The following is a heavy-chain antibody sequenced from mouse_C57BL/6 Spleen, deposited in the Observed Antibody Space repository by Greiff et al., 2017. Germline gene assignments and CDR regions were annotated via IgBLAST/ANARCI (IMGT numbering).Heavy chain of an antibody. V-gene: IGHV1-9*01. J-gene: IGHJ3*01. CDR1: GYTFTGYW. CDR3: ARGLYYGSSSPWFAY. Sequence: VKLMESGAELMKPGASVKLSCKATGYTFTGYWIEWVKQRPGHGLEWIGEILPGSGSTNYNEKFKGKATFTADTSSNTAYMQLSSLTAEDSAIYCCARGLYYGSSSPWFAYWGQGTLVTVSA. CDR2: ILPGSGST. D-gene: IGHD1-1*01.